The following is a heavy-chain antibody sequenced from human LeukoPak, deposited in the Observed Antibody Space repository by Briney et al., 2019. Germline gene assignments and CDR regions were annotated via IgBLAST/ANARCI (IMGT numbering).Heavy chain of an antibody. J-gene: IGHJ3*01. CDR2: FIPIFGIP. V-gene: IGHV1-69*13. CDR3: ARPIKDARYCSSTSCYGFDA. D-gene: IGHD2-2*01. CDR1: GGTFSMFA. Sequence: GASVKVSFKASGGTFSMFAISWGRQAPGQGPEWMGGFIPIFGIPNYAPKFQGRGTITADESTSTAYMELSSLRSEDTAVYYCARPIKDARYCSSTSCYGFDAWGQGTLVTVSS.